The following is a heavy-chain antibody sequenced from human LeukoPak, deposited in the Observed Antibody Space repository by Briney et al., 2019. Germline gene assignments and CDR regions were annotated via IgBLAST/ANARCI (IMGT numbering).Heavy chain of an antibody. D-gene: IGHD1-20*01. CDR2: INPSDSYT. CDR1: GYSFTSYW. V-gene: IGHV5-51*01. J-gene: IGHJ5*02. Sequence: GESLKISCKASGYSFTSYWIGWVRQMPGKGLEWMGVINPSDSYTRYSPSIQGQVTISADKSISTSYLQLSSLKASDTATYYCARGITRYNWFDPWGQGTLVTVSS. CDR3: ARGITRYNWFDP.